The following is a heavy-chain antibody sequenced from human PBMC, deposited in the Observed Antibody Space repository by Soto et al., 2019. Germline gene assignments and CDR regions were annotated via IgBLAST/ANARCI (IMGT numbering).Heavy chain of an antibody. Sequence: PGGSLRHSCAASGFTFSSDAMSWVRQAPGKGLEWVSAISGSGGSTYYADSVKGRFTISRDNSKNTLYLQMNSLRAEDTAVYYSAKDDLAAAGPQILPDYYMDVWGKGTTVTVSS. CDR2: ISGSGGST. CDR3: AKDDLAAAGPQILPDYYMDV. J-gene: IGHJ6*03. CDR1: GFTFSSDA. D-gene: IGHD6-13*01. V-gene: IGHV3-23*01.